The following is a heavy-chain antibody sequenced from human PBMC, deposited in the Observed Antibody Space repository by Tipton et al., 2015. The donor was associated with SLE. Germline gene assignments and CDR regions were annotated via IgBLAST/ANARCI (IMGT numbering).Heavy chain of an antibody. Sequence: QSGAEVKKPGESLKISCKGSGYTFTNYWIGWVRQLPGKGLEWMGIIHPGDSSTRYSPSFKGQVTISADKSVNTAYLRWSSLKASDTAMYFCARHSRTMHWDFFDPWGQGTLVTVSS. CDR3: ARHSRTMHWDFFDP. V-gene: IGHV5-51*01. CDR2: IHPGDSST. D-gene: IGHD1-7*01. CDR1: GYTFTNYW. J-gene: IGHJ5*02.